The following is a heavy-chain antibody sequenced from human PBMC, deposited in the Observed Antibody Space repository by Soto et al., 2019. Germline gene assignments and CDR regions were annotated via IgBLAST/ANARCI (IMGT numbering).Heavy chain of an antibody. V-gene: IGHV6-1*01. CDR3: ARVGAEGKLAVAAYYYYGMDV. D-gene: IGHD6-19*01. J-gene: IGHJ6*02. CDR1: GDSVSSNSAA. Sequence: SQTLALTCSSSGDSVSSNSAAWNWIRQSPSRGLEWLGRTCYRSKWYNDYAVSAKSRITINPDTSKNQFSLQLNSVTPEDTAVYYCARVGAEGKLAVAAYYYYGMDVWGQGTTVTVSS. CDR2: TCYRSKWYN.